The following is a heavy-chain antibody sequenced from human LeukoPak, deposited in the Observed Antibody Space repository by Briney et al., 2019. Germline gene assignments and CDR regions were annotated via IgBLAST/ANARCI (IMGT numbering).Heavy chain of an antibody. CDR2: IQPGDSDT. V-gene: IGHV5-51*01. Sequence: GESLKISCQGSGYSFTTYWIGWVRQMPGKGLECLGIIQPGDSDTRYSPSFQGQVTISADKSISTAFLQWSGLKASDTAMYYCAGFYDSSGYVDCWGQGTLVTVSS. CDR3: AGFYDSSGYVDC. D-gene: IGHD3-22*01. CDR1: GYSFTTYW. J-gene: IGHJ4*02.